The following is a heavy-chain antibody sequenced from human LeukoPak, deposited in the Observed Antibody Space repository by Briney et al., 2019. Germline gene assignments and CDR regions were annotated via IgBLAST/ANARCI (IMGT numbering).Heavy chain of an antibody. J-gene: IGHJ5*02. CDR3: ARTWSGELLVSNWFDP. CDR1: GGTFSSYA. Sequence: ASVKVSCKASGGTFSSYAISWVRQAPGQGLEWMGGIIPIFGTANYAQKFQGRVTITADESTSTAYMELSSLRSEDTAVYYCARTWSGELLVSNWFDPWGQGTLVTVSS. V-gene: IGHV1-69*13. CDR2: IIPIFGTA. D-gene: IGHD3-10*01.